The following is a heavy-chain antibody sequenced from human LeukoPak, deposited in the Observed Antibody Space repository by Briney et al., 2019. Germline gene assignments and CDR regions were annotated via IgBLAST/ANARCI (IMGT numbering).Heavy chain of an antibody. CDR3: ARGRGGQLVLWARYYYYMDV. V-gene: IGHV4-59*01. J-gene: IGHJ6*03. Sequence: SETLSLTCTVSGGSISSYYWSWIRQSPGKGLEWIGFIYYTGNTNYNPSLKSRVTISVDTSRNQFSLKLSSVTAADTAVYYCARGRGGQLVLWARYYYYMDVWGKGTTVTVSS. CDR1: GGSISSYY. D-gene: IGHD6-13*01. CDR2: IYYTGNT.